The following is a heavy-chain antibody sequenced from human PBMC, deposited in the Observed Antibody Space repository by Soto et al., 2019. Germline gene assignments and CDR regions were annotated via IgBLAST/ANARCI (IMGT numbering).Heavy chain of an antibody. CDR2: IYTSGST. J-gene: IGHJ6*02. CDR3: GRFIVGDTPASPSYYSYYGMDV. Sequence: PSETLSLTCTVSGGSIRSYYWSWIRQPAGKGLEWIGRIYTSGSTNYNPSLKSRVTMSVNTSKNQFSLKLSSVTAADTAVFYCGRFIVGDTPASPSYYSYYGMDVWGQGTTVTVSS. V-gene: IGHV4-4*07. D-gene: IGHD1-26*01. CDR1: GGSIRSYY.